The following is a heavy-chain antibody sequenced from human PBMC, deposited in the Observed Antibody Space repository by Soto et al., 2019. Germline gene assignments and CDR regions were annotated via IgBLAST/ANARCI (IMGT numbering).Heavy chain of an antibody. V-gene: IGHV3-74*01. D-gene: IGHD3-16*01. CDR1: GFIFTNYW. CDR3: GRGSGPRGRPY. J-gene: IGHJ1*01. CDR2: ISGDGTTT. Sequence: LRLSWAASGFIFTNYWIHWVRQAPGERLVWVARISGDGTTTTYVDSAKGRFTISKDNAKNTGYLQMKGLRTEDTAEYYCGRGSGPRGRPYWGQGITVTVPQ.